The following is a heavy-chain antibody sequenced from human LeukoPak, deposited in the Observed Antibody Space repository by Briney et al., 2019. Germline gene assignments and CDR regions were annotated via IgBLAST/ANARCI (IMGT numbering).Heavy chain of an antibody. J-gene: IGHJ4*02. Sequence: SETLSLTCTVSGGSINNYYWSLIRQPPGKGLEWIGYIYYIGSTNYNPSLKSRVTISVDTSKNQFSLKLSSVTAADTAVYYCAREVTYYYDSSGYSYFVNWGQGTLVTVSS. CDR1: GGSINNYY. CDR3: AREVTYYYDSSGYSYFVN. D-gene: IGHD3-22*01. V-gene: IGHV4-59*01. CDR2: IYYIGST.